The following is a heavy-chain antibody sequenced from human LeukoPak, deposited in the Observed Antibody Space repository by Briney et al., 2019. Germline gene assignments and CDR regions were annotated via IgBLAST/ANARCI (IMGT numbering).Heavy chain of an antibody. V-gene: IGHV3-33*06. Sequence: GGSLKLSCAASGFTFSSYGMHWVRQAPGKGLEWVAVIWYDGSNKYYADSVKGRFTISRDNSKNTLYLQMNSLRAEDTAVYYCAKGGSDYGGNSFDYWGQGTLVTVSS. CDR2: IWYDGSNK. J-gene: IGHJ4*02. CDR1: GFTFSSYG. D-gene: IGHD4-23*01. CDR3: AKGGSDYGGNSFDY.